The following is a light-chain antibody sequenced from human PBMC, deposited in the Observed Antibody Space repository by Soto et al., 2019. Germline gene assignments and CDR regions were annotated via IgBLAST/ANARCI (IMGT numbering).Light chain of an antibody. Sequence: DIQMTQSPSSVSASVVDRCTITFLASQGVSSWLAWYQQKPGKAPNLLIYATSNLQSGVPSRFSGSGSGTDFTLTISSLHPEDFATYYCQQTHTFPLTFGPGTKVDIK. CDR1: QGVSSW. J-gene: IGKJ3*01. V-gene: IGKV1-12*01. CDR2: ATS. CDR3: QQTHTFPLT.